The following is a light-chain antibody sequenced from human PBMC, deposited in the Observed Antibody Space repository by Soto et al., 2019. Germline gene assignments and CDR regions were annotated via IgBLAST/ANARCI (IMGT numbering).Light chain of an antibody. CDR2: AAS. J-gene: IGKJ4*01. Sequence: DIVLTQSPGTLSLSPWERATLSCRASQSVSSSNLAWYQQKPAQAPRLLIYAASRRAPGIPARFSGSGSGTDFTLTISSLEPEDFAVYYCQQRSNWLFGGGTKVDIK. V-gene: IGKV3-11*01. CDR3: QQRSNWL. CDR1: QSVSSSN.